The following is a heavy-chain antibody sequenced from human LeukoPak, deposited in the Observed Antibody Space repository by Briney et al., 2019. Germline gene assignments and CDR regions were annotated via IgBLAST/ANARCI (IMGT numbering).Heavy chain of an antibody. Sequence: PSETLSLTCAVSGGSISSSNWWSWVRQPPGKGLEWIGEIYHSGSTNYNPSLKSRVTISVDKSKNQFSLKLSSVTAADTAVYYCASTTLDYYDSSGPWSYWGQGTLVTVSS. D-gene: IGHD3-22*01. CDR2: IYHSGST. CDR1: GGSISSSNW. V-gene: IGHV4-4*02. J-gene: IGHJ4*02. CDR3: ASTTLDYYDSSGPWSY.